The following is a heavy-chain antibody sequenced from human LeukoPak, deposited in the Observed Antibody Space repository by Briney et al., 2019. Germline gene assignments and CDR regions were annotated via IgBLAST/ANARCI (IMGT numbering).Heavy chain of an antibody. CDR1: GFTFSSYE. D-gene: IGHD1-1*01. CDR3: AKRGVTRTYYFDW. CDR2: ISSSGRTI. V-gene: IGHV3-48*03. Sequence: PGGSLRLSCEASGFTFSSYEMNWVRQAPGKGLEWVSYISSSGRTIYYADSVKGRFTMSRDNAKNSLYLQMNSLRAEDTAVYYCAKRGVTRTYYFDWWGQGTLVTVSS. J-gene: IGHJ4*02.